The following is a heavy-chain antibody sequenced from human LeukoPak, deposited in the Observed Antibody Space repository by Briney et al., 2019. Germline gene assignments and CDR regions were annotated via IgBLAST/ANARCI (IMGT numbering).Heavy chain of an antibody. Sequence: ASVKVSCKASGYTFTGYYLHWVRQAPGQGLEWMGWISAYNGNTNYAQKLQGRVTMTTDTSTSTAYMELRSLRSDDTAVYYCARDRGLRDYMDVWGKGTTVTVSS. CDR2: ISAYNGNT. CDR3: ARDRGLRDYMDV. V-gene: IGHV1-18*04. D-gene: IGHD4-17*01. J-gene: IGHJ6*03. CDR1: GYTFTGYY.